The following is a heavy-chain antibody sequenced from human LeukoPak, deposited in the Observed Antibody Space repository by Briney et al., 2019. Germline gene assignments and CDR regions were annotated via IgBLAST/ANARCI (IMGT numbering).Heavy chain of an antibody. CDR1: GFTFSDYY. J-gene: IGHJ3*02. Sequence: GGSLRLSCAASGFTFSDYYMGWIRQAPGKGLEWVSYITSNGKSVYYAASVKGQFTISRDNSKNTLFLQMNSLRAEDTAVYYCARAKRNGFDIWGQGTMISVSS. V-gene: IGHV3-11*04. CDR2: ITSNGKSV. CDR3: ARAKRNGFDI.